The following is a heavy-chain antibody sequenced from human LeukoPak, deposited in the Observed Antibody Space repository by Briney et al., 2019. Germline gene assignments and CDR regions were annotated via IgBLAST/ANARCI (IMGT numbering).Heavy chain of an antibody. V-gene: IGHV4-59*05. D-gene: IGHD3-22*01. CDR3: ARVTYYYDSSGYSLGPNDY. CDR2: IYYSGST. Sequence: TPSETLSLTCTVSGGSISSYYWSWIRQPAGKGLEWIGRIYYSGSTYYNPSLKSRVTISVDTSKNQFSLKLSSVTAADTAVYYCARVTYYYDSSGYSLGPNDYWGQGTLVTVSS. CDR1: GGSISSYY. J-gene: IGHJ4*02.